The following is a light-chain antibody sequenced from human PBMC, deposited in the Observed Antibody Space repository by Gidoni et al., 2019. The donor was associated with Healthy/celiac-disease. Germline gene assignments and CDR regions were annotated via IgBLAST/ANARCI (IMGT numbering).Light chain of an antibody. CDR3: QSADSMGTYPWV. CDR2: KDS. Sequence: YELTQPPSAAVSPGQTARITCSGDALPKQFAYWYPQKPGQAPVLVIYKDSERPSGIPERFSGSSSGTTVTLTISGVQAEDEADYYCQSADSMGTYPWVFGGGTKLTVL. V-gene: IGLV3-25*03. J-gene: IGLJ3*02. CDR1: ALPKQF.